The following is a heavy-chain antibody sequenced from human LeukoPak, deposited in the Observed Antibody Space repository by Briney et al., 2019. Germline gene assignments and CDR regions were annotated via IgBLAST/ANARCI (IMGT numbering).Heavy chain of an antibody. D-gene: IGHD1-26*01. J-gene: IGHJ4*02. V-gene: IGHV3-48*01. CDR3: ARDGGYSGSYGDS. CDR2: IDSSSSSTI. CDR1: GFTFSSYN. Sequence: PGGSLRLSCAASGFTFSSYNMNWVRQAPGKGLEWVSYIDSSSSSTIYYADSVKGRFTISRDNAKNSLYLQMNSLRAEDTAVYYCARDGGYSGSYGDSWGQGTLVTVSS.